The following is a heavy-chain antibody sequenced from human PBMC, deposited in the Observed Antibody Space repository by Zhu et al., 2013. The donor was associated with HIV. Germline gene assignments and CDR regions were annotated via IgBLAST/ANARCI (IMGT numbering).Heavy chain of an antibody. CDR2: INPNSGGT. CDR3: AAVWNYDWFDP. J-gene: IGHJ5*02. Sequence: QELLLQSGAEVRWPGASMKVSCKTSGYTFTDYFMHWVRQAPGQGLEWMGWINPNSGGTNYAQKFQGRVTMTADTSTTTAYMELKSLRSGDTAIYYCAAVWNYDWFDPWGQGTLIIVSS. D-gene: IGHD3-16*01. CDR1: GYTFTDYF. V-gene: IGHV1-2*02.